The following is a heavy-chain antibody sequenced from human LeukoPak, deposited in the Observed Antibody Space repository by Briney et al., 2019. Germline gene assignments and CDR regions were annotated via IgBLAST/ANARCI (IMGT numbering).Heavy chain of an antibody. CDR1: GGSISSSSYY. CDR3: TRGNGWYYY. V-gene: IGHV4-61*05. Sequence: PSETLSLTCTVSGGSISSSSYYWGWIRQPPGKGLEWIGYMYYSGSTNYNPSLKSRVTISVDTSKNQFSLKLTSVTAADTAVYYCTRGNGWYYYWGQGTLVTVSS. D-gene: IGHD6-19*01. J-gene: IGHJ4*02. CDR2: MYYSGST.